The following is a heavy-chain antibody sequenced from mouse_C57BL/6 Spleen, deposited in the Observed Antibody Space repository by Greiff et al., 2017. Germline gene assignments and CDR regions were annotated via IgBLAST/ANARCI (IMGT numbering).Heavy chain of an antibody. Sequence: EVQLQQSGAELVRPGASVTLSCTASGFNIKDDYMHWVKQRPEQGLEWIGWIDPENGDTEYAPKFQGKATITADTSSNTAYLQLSSLTSEDTAVYYCTTPADYYGSSFDDWGQGTTLTVSS. D-gene: IGHD1-1*01. J-gene: IGHJ2*01. CDR2: IDPENGDT. CDR1: GFNIKDDY. V-gene: IGHV14-4*01. CDR3: TTPADYYGSSFDD.